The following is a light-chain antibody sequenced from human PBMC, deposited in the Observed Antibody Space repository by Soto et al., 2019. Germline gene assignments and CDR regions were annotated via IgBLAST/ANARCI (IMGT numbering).Light chain of an antibody. CDR1: QSVSTS. V-gene: IGKV3-11*01. Sequence: EIVLTQSPGTLSLSPGERATLSCRASQSVSTSLAWYQQQPGQAPSLLIFDASNRAAGGPARFSGSGSGTDFTLAISSLELEDVAVYYCQQRRDFFQVTFGPGTRLDIK. CDR2: DAS. CDR3: QQRRDFFQVT. J-gene: IGKJ3*01.